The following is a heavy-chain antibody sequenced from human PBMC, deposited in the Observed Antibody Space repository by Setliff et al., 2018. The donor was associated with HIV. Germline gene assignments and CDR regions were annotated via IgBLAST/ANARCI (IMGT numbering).Heavy chain of an antibody. D-gene: IGHD3-10*01. CDR1: GYIFTSQH. Sequence: ASVKVSCKTSGYIFTSQHLHWVRQAPGQGLEWMGFINPNEIMAHYAQKFQDRVALTRDTSTGTVYMELRSLRSEDTAVYYCARDTISMVRGVMGRYFDLWGRGTLVTVSS. CDR3: ARDTISMVRGVMGRYFDL. V-gene: IGHV1-46*01. CDR2: INPNEIMA. J-gene: IGHJ2*01.